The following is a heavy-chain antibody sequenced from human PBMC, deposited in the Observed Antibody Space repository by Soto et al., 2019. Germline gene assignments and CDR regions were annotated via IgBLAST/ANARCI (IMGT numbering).Heavy chain of an antibody. V-gene: IGHV4-59*01. D-gene: IGHD6-6*01. CDR2: IYYSGST. CDR1: GGSISSYY. J-gene: IGHJ3*02. CDR3: ARGKAARPYPDAFDI. Sequence: SETLSLTCTVSGGSISSYYWSWIRQPPGKGLEWIGYIYYSGSTNYNPSLKSRVTISVDTSKNQFSLKLSSVTAADTAVYYCARGKAARPYPDAFDIWGQGTMVTVSS.